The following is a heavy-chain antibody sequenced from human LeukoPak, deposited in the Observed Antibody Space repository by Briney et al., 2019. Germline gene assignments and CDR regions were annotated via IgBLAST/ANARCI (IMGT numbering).Heavy chain of an antibody. Sequence: GGSLRLSCAASGFTFSSYAMSWVGQAPGKGLEWVSAISGSGGSTYYADSVKGRFTISRDNSKNTLYLQMNSLRTEDTAVYYCAKDGYCSGGSCYFPDYWGQGTLVTVSS. CDR1: GFTFSSYA. CDR3: AKDGYCSGGSCYFPDY. V-gene: IGHV3-23*01. J-gene: IGHJ4*02. D-gene: IGHD2-15*01. CDR2: ISGSGGST.